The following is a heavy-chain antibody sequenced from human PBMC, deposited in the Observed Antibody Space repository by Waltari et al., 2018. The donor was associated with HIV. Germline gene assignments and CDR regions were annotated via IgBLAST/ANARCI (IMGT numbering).Heavy chain of an antibody. CDR3: ARDPLYAVAVADIDY. V-gene: IGHV1-2*02. CDR1: GYTFTGYY. CDR2: INPNRGAT. D-gene: IGHD6-19*01. Sequence: QVQLVQSGAEVKKPGASVKVSCKASGYTFTGYYMHWVREATGQGLEWKGWINPNRGATKYAQNFQGRVTMTRNTSISTAFMELSRLRSDDTAVYYCARDPLYAVAVADIDYWGQGTLVTVSS. J-gene: IGHJ4*02.